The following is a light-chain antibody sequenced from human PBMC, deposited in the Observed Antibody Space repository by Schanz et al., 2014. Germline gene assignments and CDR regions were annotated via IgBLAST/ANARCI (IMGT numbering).Light chain of an antibody. CDR3: QQRSNWS. V-gene: IGKV3-11*01. CDR2: DAS. Sequence: EIVLTQSPATLSLSPGERATLSCGASQSVSSYLAWYQQKPGQAPRLLIYDASNRATGIPARFSGSGSGTDFTLTISSLEPEDFAVYYCQQRSNWSFGGGTKVEIK. CDR1: QSVSSY. J-gene: IGKJ4*01.